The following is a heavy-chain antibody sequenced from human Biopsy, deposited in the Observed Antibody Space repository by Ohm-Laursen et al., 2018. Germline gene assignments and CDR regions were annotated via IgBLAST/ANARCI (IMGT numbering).Heavy chain of an antibody. V-gene: IGHV1-2*02. J-gene: IGHJ6*02. CDR1: GYTFTGYY. CDR2: INPDNGGT. D-gene: IGHD3-16*01. Sequence: ASVKVSCKASGYTFTGYYLHWVRQAPGQGLEWMGWINPDNGGTIHAQKFQGRVTVTRDTSIGTAYVEVTSLRSDDTAVYYCVRSRAGGATWGMDVWGQGTTVTVSS. CDR3: VRSRAGGATWGMDV.